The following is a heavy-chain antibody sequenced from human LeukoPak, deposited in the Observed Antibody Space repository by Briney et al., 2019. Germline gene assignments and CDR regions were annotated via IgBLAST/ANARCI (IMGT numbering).Heavy chain of an antibody. CDR2: ISAYNGNT. CDR3: ARTGGVGGATSYFDY. Sequence: VASVKVSCKASGYTFTSYGISWVRQAPGQGLEWMGWISAYNGNTNYAQKLQGRVTMTTDTSTSTAYMELRSLRSDDTAVYYCARTGGVGGATSYFDYWGQGTLVTVSS. D-gene: IGHD1-26*01. V-gene: IGHV1-18*01. CDR1: GYTFTSYG. J-gene: IGHJ4*02.